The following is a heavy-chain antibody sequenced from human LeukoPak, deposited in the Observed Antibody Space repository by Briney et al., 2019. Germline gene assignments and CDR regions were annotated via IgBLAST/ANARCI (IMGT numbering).Heavy chain of an antibody. CDR1: GGSFSGYY. J-gene: IGHJ4*02. CDR2: INHSGST. CDR3: ARARFWGITMVRGVIQPFDY. Sequence: SETLSLTCAVYGGSFSGYYWGWIRQPPGKGLEWIGEINHSGSTNYNPSLKSRVTISVDTSKNQFSLKLSSVTAADTAVYYCARARFWGITMVRGVIQPFDYWGQGTLVTVSS. V-gene: IGHV4-34*01. D-gene: IGHD3-10*01.